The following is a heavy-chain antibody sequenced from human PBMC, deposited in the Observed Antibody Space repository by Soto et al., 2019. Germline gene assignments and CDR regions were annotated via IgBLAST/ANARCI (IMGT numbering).Heavy chain of an antibody. Sequence: PSETLCLTCTVSGVSISSGDYYWSRIRQPPGKGLEWIGYIYYSGSTYYNPSLKSRVTISVDTSKNQFSLKLSSVTAADTAVYYCARARREYYYDTLDYWGQGTLVTVSS. CDR3: ARARREYYYDTLDY. D-gene: IGHD3-22*01. V-gene: IGHV4-30-4*01. J-gene: IGHJ4*02. CDR2: IYYSGST. CDR1: GVSISSGDYY.